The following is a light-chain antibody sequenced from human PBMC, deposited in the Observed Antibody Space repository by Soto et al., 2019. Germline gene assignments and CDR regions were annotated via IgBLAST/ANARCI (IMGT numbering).Light chain of an antibody. V-gene: IGKV3-20*01. J-gene: IGKJ2*01. Sequence: EIVLTQSPGTLSLSPGERATLSCRASQSVSSSYLAWYQQKPGQAPRLLIYGASSRATGIPDRFSGSGSGTDFPLTISRLEPEDLAVYYCQQYGSSPPYTFGQGPKLEIK. CDR2: GAS. CDR1: QSVSSSY. CDR3: QQYGSSPPYT.